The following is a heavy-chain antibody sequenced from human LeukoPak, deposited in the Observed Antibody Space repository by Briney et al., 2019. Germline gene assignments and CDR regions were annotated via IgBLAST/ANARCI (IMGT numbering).Heavy chain of an antibody. CDR2: ISSSGSTI. Sequence: GGSLRLSCAASGFTFSSYEMSWVRQAPGKGLEWVSYISSSGSTIYYADSVKGRFTISRDNAKNSLYLQMNSLRAEDTAVYYCARDLVVRGRWSWFDPRGQGTLVTVSS. J-gene: IGHJ5*02. V-gene: IGHV3-48*03. CDR3: ARDLVVRGRWSWFDP. CDR1: GFTFSSYE. D-gene: IGHD3-10*01.